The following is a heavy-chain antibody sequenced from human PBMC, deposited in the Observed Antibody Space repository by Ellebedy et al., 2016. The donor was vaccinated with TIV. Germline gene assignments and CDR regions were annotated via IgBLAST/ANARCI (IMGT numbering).Heavy chain of an antibody. CDR2: VKQDGSEE. V-gene: IGHV3-7*01. D-gene: IGHD6-19*01. CDR3: ARDQWLGRAYYFDY. Sequence: GGSLRLSCAASGFTFSNYWMTWVRQAPGKGLEWVANVKQDGSEENYADSVKGRFSISRDNTKNSLYVQMNSLRPEDTAVYYCARDQWLGRAYYFDYWGRGTLVTVSS. CDR1: GFTFSNYW. J-gene: IGHJ4*02.